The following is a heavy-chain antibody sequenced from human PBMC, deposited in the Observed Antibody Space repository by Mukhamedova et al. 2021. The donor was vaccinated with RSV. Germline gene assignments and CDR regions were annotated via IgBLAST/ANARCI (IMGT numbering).Heavy chain of an antibody. CDR3: AKAAGYSSSWYLVV. J-gene: IGHJ6*03. V-gene: IGHV3-9*03. D-gene: IGHD6-13*01. CDR2: ISWNSGSI. Sequence: VSGISWNSGSIDYADSVKGRFTISRDNAKNSLYLQMNSLRSEDMALYYCAKAAGYSSSWYLVVWGKGTTVTVSS.